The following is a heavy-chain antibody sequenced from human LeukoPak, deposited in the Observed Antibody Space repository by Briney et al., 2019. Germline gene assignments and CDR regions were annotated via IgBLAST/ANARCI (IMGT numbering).Heavy chain of an antibody. CDR1: GFTFSDYY. V-gene: IGHV3-11*01. J-gene: IGHJ6*04. D-gene: IGHD1-20*01. CDR3: ARAQYNWGYPCSMDV. CDR2: ISSSGSTI. Sequence: GGSLRLSCPASGFTFSDYYMSWIRQAPGKGLEWVSYISSSGSTIYYADSVKGRFTISRDKAKNSPYLQMNMLRAEVTAGQYLARAQYNWGYPCSMDVWGKGTTVTVSS.